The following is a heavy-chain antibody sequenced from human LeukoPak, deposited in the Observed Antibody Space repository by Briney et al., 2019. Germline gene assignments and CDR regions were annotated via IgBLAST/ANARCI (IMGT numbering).Heavy chain of an antibody. Sequence: PGGSLRLSCAASGFTFSSYAMHWVRQAPGKGLEWVAVISYDGSNKYYADSVKGRFTISRDNAKNSLYLQMNSLRAEDTAVYYCARDRPIFGVVTSHYYYYMDVWGKGTTVTVSS. CDR2: ISYDGSNK. V-gene: IGHV3-30-3*01. J-gene: IGHJ6*03. CDR1: GFTFSSYA. CDR3: ARDRPIFGVVTSHYYYYMDV. D-gene: IGHD3-3*01.